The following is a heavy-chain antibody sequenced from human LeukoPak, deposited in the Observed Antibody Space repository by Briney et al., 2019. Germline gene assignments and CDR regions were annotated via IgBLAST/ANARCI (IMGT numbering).Heavy chain of an antibody. CDR1: GFTFSSYA. V-gene: IGHV3-23*01. CDR3: AKFDAYYDFWSGYSTNWFDP. J-gene: IGHJ5*02. Sequence: GGSLRLSCAASGFTFSSYAMSWVRQAPGKGLEWVSAISGSGGSTYYADSVKGRFTISRDNSKNTLYLQMNSLGAEDTAVYYCAKFDAYYDFWSGYSTNWFDPWGQGTLVTVSS. CDR2: ISGSGGST. D-gene: IGHD3-3*01.